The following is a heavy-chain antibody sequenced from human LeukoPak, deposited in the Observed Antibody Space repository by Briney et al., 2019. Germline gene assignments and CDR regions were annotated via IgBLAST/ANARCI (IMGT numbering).Heavy chain of an antibody. Sequence: GGSLRLSCAASRLFFSSYAMHWVRQAPGKGLEWLAVISSDGTNKYYADSVKGRFTISRDNSKNTLYLQMNSLRVEDTAVYYCARCRENDFWSGSPVDYWGQGTLVTVSS. CDR2: ISSDGTNK. CDR1: RLFFSSYA. D-gene: IGHD3-3*01. CDR3: ARCRENDFWSGSPVDY. J-gene: IGHJ4*02. V-gene: IGHV3-30-3*01.